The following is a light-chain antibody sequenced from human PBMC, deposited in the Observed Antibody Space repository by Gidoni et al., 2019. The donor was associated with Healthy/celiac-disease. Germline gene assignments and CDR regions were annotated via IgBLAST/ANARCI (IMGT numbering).Light chain of an antibody. V-gene: IGKV3-15*01. CDR3: QQYNNWPKT. CDR1: QSVSSN. CDR2: GAS. J-gene: IGKJ2*01. Sequence: VMTQSPATLSVSPGERATLSCRASQSVSSNLAWYQQKPGQAPRLLIYGASTRATGIPARFSGSGSGTEFTLTISSLQSEDFAVYYCQQYNNWPKTFGQGTKLEIK.